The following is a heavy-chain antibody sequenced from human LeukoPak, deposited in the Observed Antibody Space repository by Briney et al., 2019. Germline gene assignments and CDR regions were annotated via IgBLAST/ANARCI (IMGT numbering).Heavy chain of an antibody. Sequence: PSETLSLTCTVSGGSISSYYWSWIRQPPGKGLEWIGYIHYTGTTSYNPSLKSRVTISVDTSKNQFSRTLSSVTAADTAVYYCARDRDDSSTYYFRLDPWGQGTLVTVSS. V-gene: IGHV4-59*01. J-gene: IGHJ5*02. CDR3: ARDRDDSSTYYFRLDP. CDR1: GGSISSYY. D-gene: IGHD3-22*01. CDR2: IHYTGTT.